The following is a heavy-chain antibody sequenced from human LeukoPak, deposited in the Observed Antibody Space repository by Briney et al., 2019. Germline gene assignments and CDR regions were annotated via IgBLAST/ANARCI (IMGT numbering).Heavy chain of an antibody. Sequence: PSETLSLTCIVSSGSISTYYWSWIRQPPGKGLDWIGSIYYTGSTNYNPSLKSRVTISVDTSKNQFSLKLSSVTAADTAVYYCARGDIWFGEYWGQGTLVTVSS. CDR3: ARGDIWFGEY. J-gene: IGHJ4*02. V-gene: IGHV4-59*12. CDR2: IYYTGST. CDR1: SGSISTYY. D-gene: IGHD3-10*01.